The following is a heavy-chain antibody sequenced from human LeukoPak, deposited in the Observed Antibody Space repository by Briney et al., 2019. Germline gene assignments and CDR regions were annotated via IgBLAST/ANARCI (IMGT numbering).Heavy chain of an antibody. D-gene: IGHD5-24*01. Sequence: GRSLRLSCAASGFTFSNYWMIWVRQAPGKGLEWVGNIKQDGSEKRYADSVRGRFTISRDNAQTSLYLQMNSLRAEDTAVYYCARASDPWLQLTWGQGTLVTVSS. CDR3: ARASDPWLQLT. V-gene: IGHV3-7*05. CDR1: GFTFSNYW. J-gene: IGHJ5*02. CDR2: IKQDGSEK.